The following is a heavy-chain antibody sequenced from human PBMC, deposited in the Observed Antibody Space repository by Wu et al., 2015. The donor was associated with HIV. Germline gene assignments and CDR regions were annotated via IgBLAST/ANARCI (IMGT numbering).Heavy chain of an antibody. Sequence: QIQLEQSGVEVKKPGAAVKVSCKTSGYTFTSYGINWVRQAPGQGLEWMGWFNPNSGGTNFAQNFQGRVSMTRDTSMSTAYLELRGLRPDDTAVYFCARDAPYYYEASGYPDYWGQGTLVTVSS. D-gene: IGHD3-22*01. J-gene: IGHJ4*02. CDR2: FNPNSGGT. CDR1: GYTFTSYG. CDR3: ARDAPYYYEASGYPDY. V-gene: IGHV1-2*02.